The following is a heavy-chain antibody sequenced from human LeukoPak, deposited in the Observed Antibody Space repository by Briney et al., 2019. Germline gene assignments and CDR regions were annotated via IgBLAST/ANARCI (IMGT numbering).Heavy chain of an antibody. CDR3: ARDTYYYDSSGYGD. J-gene: IGHJ4*02. D-gene: IGHD3-22*01. Sequence: GGSLRLSCAASGFTFSSYSMNWVRQAPGKGLEWVSYISSSSSTIYYADSVKGRFTISRDNAKNSLYLQMNSLRAEDTAVYYCARDTYYYDSSGYGDWGQGTLVTVSS. V-gene: IGHV3-48*01. CDR1: GFTFSSYS. CDR2: ISSSSSTI.